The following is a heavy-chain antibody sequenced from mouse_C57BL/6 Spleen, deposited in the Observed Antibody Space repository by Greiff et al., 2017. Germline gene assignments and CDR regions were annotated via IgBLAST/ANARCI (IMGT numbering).Heavy chain of an antibody. J-gene: IGHJ2*01. V-gene: IGHV1-52*01. CDR1: GYTFTSYW. CDR3: ARGGVATPSFDY. Sequence: VQLQQPGAELVRPGSSVKLSCKASGYTFTSYWMHWVKQRPIQGLEWIGNIDPSDSETHYNQKFKDKATLTVDKSSSTAYMQLSSLTSEDSAVYYCARGGVATPSFDYWGQGTTLTVSS. CDR2: IDPSDSET. D-gene: IGHD1-1*01.